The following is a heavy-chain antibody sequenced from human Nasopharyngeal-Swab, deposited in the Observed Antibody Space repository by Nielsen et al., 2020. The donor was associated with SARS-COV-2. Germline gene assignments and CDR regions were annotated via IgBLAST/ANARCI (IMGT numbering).Heavy chain of an antibody. CDR3: AKGYSSGWFLYEY. CDR1: GFTFSNYA. Sequence: SGVSGFTFSNYAMNWVRQAPGKGLEWVSGISGSGGTIYYVDSVKGRFTISRDNSRNSLYLHMSNLRAEDTAIYYCAKGYSSGWFLYEYWGQGTLVTVSS. D-gene: IGHD6-19*01. V-gene: IGHV3-23*01. CDR2: ISGSGGTI. J-gene: IGHJ4*02.